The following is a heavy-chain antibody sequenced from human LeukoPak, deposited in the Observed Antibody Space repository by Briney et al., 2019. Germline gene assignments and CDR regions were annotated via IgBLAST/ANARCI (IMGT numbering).Heavy chain of an antibody. D-gene: IGHD2-15*01. V-gene: IGHV4-59*01. CDR1: GGSISSYY. CDR3: ARDGDCSGGSCYPVRYWYFDL. CDR2: IYYSGST. Sequence: SETLSLTCTVSGGSISSYYWSWIRQAPGKGLEWIGYIYYSGSTNYNPSLKSRVTISVDTSKNQFSLKLSSVTAADTAVYYCARDGDCSGGSCYPVRYWYFDLWGRGTLVTVSS. J-gene: IGHJ2*01.